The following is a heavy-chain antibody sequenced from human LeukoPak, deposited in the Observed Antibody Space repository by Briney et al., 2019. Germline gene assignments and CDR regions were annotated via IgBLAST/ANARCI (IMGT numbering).Heavy chain of an antibody. J-gene: IGHJ3*02. CDR2: ISGSDNTR. CDR1: GFTFSSYP. V-gene: IGHV3-48*03. D-gene: IGHD6-13*01. CDR3: ARRAAAGHLDGFDI. Sequence: GGSLRLSCAASGFTFSSYPMNWVRRAPGRGLEWVSYISGSDNTRSYADSVKGRFTISRDNAKSSLSLQMNSLRAEDTAVYYCARRAAAGHLDGFDIWGQGTLITVSS.